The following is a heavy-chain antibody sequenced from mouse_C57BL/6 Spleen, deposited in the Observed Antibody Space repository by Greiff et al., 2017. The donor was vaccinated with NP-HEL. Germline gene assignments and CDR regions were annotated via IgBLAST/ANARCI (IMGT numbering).Heavy chain of an antibody. Sequence: QVQLQQSGAELVRPGASVKLSCKASGYTFTDYYINWVKQRPGQGLEWIARIYPGSGNTYYNEKFKGKATLTAEKSSSTAYMQRSSLTSEDSAVYFCARDYDYLYAMDYWGQGTSVTVSS. J-gene: IGHJ4*01. CDR2: IYPGSGNT. CDR1: GYTFTDYY. D-gene: IGHD2-4*01. V-gene: IGHV1-76*01. CDR3: ARDYDYLYAMDY.